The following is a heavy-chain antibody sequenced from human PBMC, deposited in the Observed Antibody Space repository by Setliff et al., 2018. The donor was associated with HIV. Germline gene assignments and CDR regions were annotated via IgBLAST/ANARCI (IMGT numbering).Heavy chain of an antibody. D-gene: IGHD6-13*01. CDR1: GGSISSGSYY. CDR3: ARAAIAAAGPGDY. V-gene: IGHV4-61*09. J-gene: IGHJ4*02. Sequence: PSETLSLTCTVSGGSISSGSYYWSWIRQPAGKGLEWIGQIYTSGSTNYNPSLKSRVTISVDTSKNQFSLKLSSVTAADTAVYYCARAAIAAAGPGDYWGQGTLVTVSS. CDR2: IYTSGST.